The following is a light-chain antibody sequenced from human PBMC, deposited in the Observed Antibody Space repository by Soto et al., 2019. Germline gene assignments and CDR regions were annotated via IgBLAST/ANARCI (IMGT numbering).Light chain of an antibody. J-gene: IGKJ1*01. CDR3: QHMRT. V-gene: IGKV1-5*01. CDR1: QNINNC. Sequence: DIEMTQSPAPLSASIGDIVTITCRASQNINNCIAWYQQKPGTXTKFLIYDASSLESGVPSRFSGSGFGAEFSLTISSLQPDDFGSYYCQHMRTFGQGTKV. CDR2: DAS.